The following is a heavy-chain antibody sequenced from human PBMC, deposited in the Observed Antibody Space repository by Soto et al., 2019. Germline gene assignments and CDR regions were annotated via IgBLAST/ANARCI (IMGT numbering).Heavy chain of an antibody. D-gene: IGHD6-13*01. Sequence: SETLSLTCAVSSGSISSSNWWSWVRQPPGKGLEWIGEIYHSGSTNYNPSLKSRVTISVDKSKNQFSLKLSSVTAADTAVYYCARGKRPYSSSWYERYNWFDPWGQGTLVTVSS. J-gene: IGHJ5*02. V-gene: IGHV4-4*02. CDR2: IYHSGST. CDR1: SGSISSSNW. CDR3: ARGKRPYSSSWYERYNWFDP.